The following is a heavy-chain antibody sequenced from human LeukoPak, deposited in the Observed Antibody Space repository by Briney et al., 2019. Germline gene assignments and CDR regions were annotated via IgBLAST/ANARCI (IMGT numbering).Heavy chain of an antibody. CDR3: ARSGYDYVWERAYYYYYYMDV. CDR2: INHSGST. J-gene: IGHJ6*03. V-gene: IGHV4-34*01. Sequence: QTSETLSLTCAVYGESFSGYYWSWIRQPPGKGLEWIGEINHSGSTNYNPSLKSRVTISVDTSKNQFSLKLSSVTAADTAVYYCARSGYDYVWERAYYYYYYMDVWGKGTTVTVSS. D-gene: IGHD3-16*01. CDR1: GESFSGYY.